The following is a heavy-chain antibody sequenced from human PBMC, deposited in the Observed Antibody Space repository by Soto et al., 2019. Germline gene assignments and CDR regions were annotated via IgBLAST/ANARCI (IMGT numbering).Heavy chain of an antibody. CDR2: ISAYNGNT. J-gene: IGHJ5*02. D-gene: IGHD2-2*01. CDR3: ARDGIDIVVVPAAIAWWWFDP. CDR1: GYTFTSYG. Sequence: GASVKVSCKASGYTFTSYGISWVRQAPGQGLEWMGWISAYNGNTNYAQKLQGRVTMTTDTSTSTAYMELRSLRSDDTAVYYCARDGIDIVVVPAAIAWWWFDPWGQGTLVTVSS. V-gene: IGHV1-18*01.